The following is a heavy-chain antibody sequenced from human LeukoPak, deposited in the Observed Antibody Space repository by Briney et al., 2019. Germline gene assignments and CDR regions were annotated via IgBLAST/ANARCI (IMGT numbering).Heavy chain of an antibody. Sequence: SGGSLRLSCAASGFTFSSYAMDWVPRAPGKGLEYFSAITSDRARTYYANSVKGRFTISRDNSKNTLYLQMGGLRAEDMAVYYCARRYCTSTRCYGNTFYFDYWGQGTLVTVSA. CDR2: ITSDRART. J-gene: IGHJ4*02. CDR3: ARRYCTSTRCYGNTFYFDY. D-gene: IGHD2-2*01. V-gene: IGHV3-64*01. CDR1: GFTFSSYA.